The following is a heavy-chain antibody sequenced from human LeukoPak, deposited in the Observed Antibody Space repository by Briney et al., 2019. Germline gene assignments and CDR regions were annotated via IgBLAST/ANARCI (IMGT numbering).Heavy chain of an antibody. CDR1: GFTFSSYS. CDR3: ASEQRGGAFDI. CDR2: ISSSSSYI. V-gene: IGHV3-21*01. Sequence: GGSLRLFCAASGFTFSSYSMNWVRQAPGKGLEWASSISSSSSYIYYADSVKGRFTISRDNAKNSLYLQMNSLRAEDTAVYYCASEQRGGAFDIWGQGRMVTVSS. J-gene: IGHJ3*02. D-gene: IGHD3-16*01.